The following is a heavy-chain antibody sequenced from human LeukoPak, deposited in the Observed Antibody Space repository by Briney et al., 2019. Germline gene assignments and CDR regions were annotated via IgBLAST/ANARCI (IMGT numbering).Heavy chain of an antibody. Sequence: SQTLSLTCAVSGGSISSGGYSWNWIRQPPGKGLEWIGYIYHSGSTYYNPSLKSRVTISVDRSKNQSSLKLSSVTAADTAVYYCARGGYCTNGVCWDDAFDIWGQGTMVTVSS. J-gene: IGHJ3*02. CDR3: ARGGYCTNGVCWDDAFDI. V-gene: IGHV4-30-2*01. D-gene: IGHD2-8*01. CDR2: IYHSGST. CDR1: GGSISSGGYS.